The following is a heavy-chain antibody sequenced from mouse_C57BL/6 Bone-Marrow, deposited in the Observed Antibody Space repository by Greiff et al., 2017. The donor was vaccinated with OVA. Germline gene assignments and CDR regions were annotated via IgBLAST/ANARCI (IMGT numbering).Heavy chain of an antibody. Sequence: EVQLQQSGPELVKPGASVKISCKASGYTFTDYYMNWVKQSHGKSLEWIGDINPNNGGTSYNQKFKGKATLTVDKSSSTAYMELRSLTSEDSAVYYCASWDLITTSYWYFDVWGKGTTVTVSS. D-gene: IGHD1-2*01. CDR1: GYTFTDYY. V-gene: IGHV1-26*01. CDR2: INPNNGGT. CDR3: ASWDLITTSYWYFDV. J-gene: IGHJ1*03.